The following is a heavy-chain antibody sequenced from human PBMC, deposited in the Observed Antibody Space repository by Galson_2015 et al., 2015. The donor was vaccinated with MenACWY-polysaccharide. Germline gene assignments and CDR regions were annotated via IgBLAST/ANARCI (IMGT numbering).Heavy chain of an antibody. D-gene: IGHD3-9*01. CDR3: ARDPALGYYDV. V-gene: IGHV4-30-4*01. Sequence: TLSLTCSVASESIRDVGHYWSWIRQSPVGGLAWIGYIHRGGSAEYNSVLKSRVSMSVDASMNQFSLRLIPVTAADRAVYFCARDPALGYYDVWGQGTLVTVSS. CDR1: SESIRDVGHY. J-gene: IGHJ4*02. CDR2: IHRGGSA.